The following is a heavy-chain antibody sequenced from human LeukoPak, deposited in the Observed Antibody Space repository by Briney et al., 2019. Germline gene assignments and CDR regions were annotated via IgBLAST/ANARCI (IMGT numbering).Heavy chain of an antibody. CDR1: GFTFSSYW. J-gene: IGHJ4*02. D-gene: IGHD5-24*01. CDR2: IKQDGSNK. V-gene: IGHV3-7*04. Sequence: TGGSLRLSCAASGFTFSSYWMSWVRQAPGKGLEWVANIKQDGSNKYYADSVKGRFTISRDNSKNTLYLQMNSLRAEDTAVYYCAKGWLQYGYWGQGTLVTVSS. CDR3: AKGWLQYGY.